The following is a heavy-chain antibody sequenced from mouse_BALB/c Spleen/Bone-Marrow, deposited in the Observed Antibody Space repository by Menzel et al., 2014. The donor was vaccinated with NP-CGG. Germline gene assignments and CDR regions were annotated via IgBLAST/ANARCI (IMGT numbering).Heavy chain of an antibody. D-gene: IGHD1-1*01. CDR3: ARFITTRAMDY. J-gene: IGHJ4*01. Sequence: VQRVESGPGLVAPSQSPSITCTVSGFSLSRYSVHWVRQPPGKGLEWLGMIWGGGSTDYNSALKSRLSISKDNSKSQVFLKMNSLQTDDAAMYYCARFITTRAMDYWGQGTSVTVSS. CDR2: IWGGGST. V-gene: IGHV2-6-4*01. CDR1: GFSLSRYS.